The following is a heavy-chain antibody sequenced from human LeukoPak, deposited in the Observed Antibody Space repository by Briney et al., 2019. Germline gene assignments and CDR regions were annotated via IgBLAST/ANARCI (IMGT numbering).Heavy chain of an antibody. CDR2: IYYSGST. V-gene: IGHV4-39*01. Sequence: PSETLSLTCPVFGGSIISSSCYWGWVRQPPGKGLEWIGGIYYSGSTYYNPSLKSRVTISVDTSKNQFSLKLSTVTAADTAVYYCASFTAAGHAGPAAIQIDYWGQGTLVTVSS. CDR1: GGSIISSSCY. D-gene: IGHD2-2*01. J-gene: IGHJ4*02. CDR3: ASFTAAGHAGPAAIQIDY.